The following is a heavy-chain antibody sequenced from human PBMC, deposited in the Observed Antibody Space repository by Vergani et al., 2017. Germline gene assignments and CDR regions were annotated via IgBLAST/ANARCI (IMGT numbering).Heavy chain of an antibody. CDR1: GGSISSSSYY. CDR2: IYYSGST. CDR3: AGSRGTIFVVVIPFDY. J-gene: IGHJ4*02. D-gene: IGHD3-3*01. V-gene: IGHV4-39*07. Sequence: QLQLQESGPGLVKTSETLSLTCTVSGGSISSSSYYWGWIRQPPGKGLEWIGSIYYSGSTYSNPSLKSRVTISVDTSKNQFSLKLSSVTAADTAVYYCAGSRGTIFVVVIPFDYWGQGTLVTVSS.